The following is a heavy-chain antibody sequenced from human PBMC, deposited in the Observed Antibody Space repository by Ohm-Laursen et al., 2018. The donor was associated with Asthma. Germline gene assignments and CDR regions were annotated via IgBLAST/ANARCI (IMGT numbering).Heavy chain of an antibody. CDR1: GGSISSYY. Sequence: SDTLSLTCTVSGGSISSYYWSWIRQPPGKGLEWIGYIYYSGSTNYNPSLKSRVTISVDTSKNQFSLKLSSVTAADTAVYYCAREYAAGLFDYWGQGTLVTASS. V-gene: IGHV4-59*01. CDR3: AREYAAGLFDY. J-gene: IGHJ4*02. CDR2: IYYSGST. D-gene: IGHD6-19*01.